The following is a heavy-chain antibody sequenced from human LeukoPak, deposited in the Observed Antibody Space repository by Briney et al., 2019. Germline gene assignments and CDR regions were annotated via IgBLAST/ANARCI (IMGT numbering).Heavy chain of an antibody. CDR2: INSDGSRT. Sequence: GGSLRLSCAASGFTFNNYWMHWVRQVPGKGLVWVSRINSDGSRTNYVDSAKGRFTISRGNAKNTVSLQMNSLGAEDSAVYYCARGNFYSSSGSSPLDSWGQGTLVTVSS. CDR1: GFTFNNYW. V-gene: IGHV3-74*01. CDR3: ARGNFYSSSGSSPLDS. D-gene: IGHD3-10*01. J-gene: IGHJ4*02.